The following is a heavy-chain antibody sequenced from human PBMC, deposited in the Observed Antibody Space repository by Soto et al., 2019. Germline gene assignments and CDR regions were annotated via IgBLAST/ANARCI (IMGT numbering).Heavy chain of an antibody. CDR1: GGSISRSSYY. CDR3: ARLLPRIAAAGTWFDP. D-gene: IGHD6-13*01. J-gene: IGHJ5*02. V-gene: IGHV4-39*01. Sequence: QLQLQESGPGLVKPSETLPPTCTVSGGSISRSSYYWAWIRQPPGKGLEWIGSIYYSGSTYYNPSLNGRDTISVDTSKNQFSLKLSSVTAADTAVYYCARLLPRIAAAGTWFDPWGQGTLVTVSS. CDR2: IYYSGST.